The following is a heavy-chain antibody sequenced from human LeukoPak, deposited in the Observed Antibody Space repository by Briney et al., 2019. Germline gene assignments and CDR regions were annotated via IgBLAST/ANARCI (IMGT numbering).Heavy chain of an antibody. J-gene: IGHJ6*03. D-gene: IGHD3-10*01. CDR3: ARANVLPWFGQSYYMVV. CDR1: GFTFSSYA. V-gene: IGHV3-30*04. CDR2: ITDGGSSR. Sequence: GGSLRLSCAASGFTFSSYAMDWVRQGPGKGLGGVAVITDGGSSRYYSDSVKGRFTISRENSKNTLYLQMNSLSPEDAAMYYCARANVLPWFGQSYYMVVWGKGTTLSVSS.